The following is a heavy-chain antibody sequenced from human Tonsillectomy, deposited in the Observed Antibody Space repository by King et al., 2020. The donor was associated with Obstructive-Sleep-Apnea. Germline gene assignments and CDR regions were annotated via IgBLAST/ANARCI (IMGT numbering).Heavy chain of an antibody. J-gene: IGHJ6*02. Sequence: QLVQSGAEVKKPGSSVKVSCKASGGTFSSYAISWVRQAPGQGLEWMGGIIPIFGTANYAQTFQGRVTITADESTSTAYMELSSLRSEDTAVYYCARDRDIVVVVAATDYYYYGMDVWGQGTTVTVSS. CDR3: ARDRDIVVVVAATDYYYYGMDV. CDR2: IIPIFGTA. V-gene: IGHV1-69*01. CDR1: GGTFSSYA. D-gene: IGHD2-15*01.